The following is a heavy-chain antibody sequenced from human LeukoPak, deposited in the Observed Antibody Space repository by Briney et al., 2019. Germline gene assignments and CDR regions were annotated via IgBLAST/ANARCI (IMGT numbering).Heavy chain of an antibody. CDR2: ISSSSSYI. Sequence: KSGGSLRLSCAASGFTFSSYSMNWVRQAPGRGLEWVSSISSSSSYIYYADSVKGRFTISRDNAKNSLYLQMNSLRAEDTAIYYCARAGFLITFGGVISWGQGTLVTVSS. D-gene: IGHD3-16*02. CDR1: GFTFSSYS. J-gene: IGHJ5*02. CDR3: ARAGFLITFGGVIS. V-gene: IGHV3-21*01.